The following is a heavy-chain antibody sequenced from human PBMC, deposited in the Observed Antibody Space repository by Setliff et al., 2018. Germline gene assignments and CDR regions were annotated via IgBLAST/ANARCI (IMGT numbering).Heavy chain of an antibody. V-gene: IGHV1-18*01. D-gene: IGHD6-13*01. CDR3: ARAGVAAADRKGLLEY. Sequence: ASVKVSCKASGYSFRNFGITWVRQAPGQGLEWMGWISGYNGNTNYAQKLQGRVTMTTDTSTTTAYMELKSLISDDTAAYYCARAGVAAADRKGLLEYWGQGTLVTVSS. CDR2: ISGYNGNT. CDR1: GYSFRNFG. J-gene: IGHJ4*02.